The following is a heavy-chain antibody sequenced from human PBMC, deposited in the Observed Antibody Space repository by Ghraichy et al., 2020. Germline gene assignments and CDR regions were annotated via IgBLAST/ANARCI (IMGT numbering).Heavy chain of an antibody. CDR1: GGSISSGGYY. V-gene: IGHV4-31*03. CDR2: IYYSGST. J-gene: IGHJ4*02. CDR3: VRADRRWLQLTYFDY. D-gene: IGHD5-24*01. Sequence: SETLSLTCTVSGGSISSGGYYWSWIRQHPGKGLEWIGYIYYSGSTYYNPSLKSRVTISVDTSKNQFSLKLSSVTAADTAVYYCVRADRRWLQLTYFDYWGQGTLVTVSS.